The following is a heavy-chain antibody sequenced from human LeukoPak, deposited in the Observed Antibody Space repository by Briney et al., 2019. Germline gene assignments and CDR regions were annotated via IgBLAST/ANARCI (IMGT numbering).Heavy chain of an antibody. V-gene: IGHV1-2*02. Sequence: GASVKVSCKASGYTFTGYYMHWVRQAPGQGLEWMGWINPNSGGTNYAQKFQGRVTMTRDTSISTAYMELSRLRSDDTAVYYCARDSPGQWPLVSDAFDIWGQGTMVTVSS. J-gene: IGHJ3*02. D-gene: IGHD6-19*01. CDR3: ARDSPGQWPLVSDAFDI. CDR1: GYTFTGYY. CDR2: INPNSGGT.